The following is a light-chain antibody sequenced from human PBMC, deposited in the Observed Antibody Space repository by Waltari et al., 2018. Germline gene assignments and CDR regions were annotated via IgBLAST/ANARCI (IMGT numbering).Light chain of an antibody. CDR1: QSISIH. J-gene: IGKJ2*01. V-gene: IGKV1-39*01. CDR2: AAS. CDR3: QQSHTTPYT. Sequence: DIQMTQSPSSLSASVGDRVTITCRASQSISIHLNWYQQKPGKAPKLLIYAASSLQTGVTSRFGGSGSGTDFSLTISNLQPDDFETYFCQQSHTTPYTFGPGTKLEIK.